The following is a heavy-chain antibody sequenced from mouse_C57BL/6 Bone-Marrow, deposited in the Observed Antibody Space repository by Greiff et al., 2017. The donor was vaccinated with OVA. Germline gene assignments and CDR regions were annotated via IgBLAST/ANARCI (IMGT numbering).Heavy chain of an antibody. CDR1: GYTFTSYW. Sequence: VQLQQPGAELVRPGSSVKLSCKASGYTFTSYWMDWVKQRPGQGLEWIGNIYPSDSETHYTQKFKDKATLTVDKSSSTAYMQLSSLTSEDSAVYYCARGPSYAMDYWGQGTSVTVSS. V-gene: IGHV1-61*01. J-gene: IGHJ4*01. CDR3: ARGPSYAMDY. CDR2: IYPSDSET.